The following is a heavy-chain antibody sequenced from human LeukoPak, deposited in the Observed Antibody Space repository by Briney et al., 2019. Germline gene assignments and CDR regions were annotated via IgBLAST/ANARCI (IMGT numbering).Heavy chain of an antibody. CDR3: ARDDYGDYALGHFDY. Sequence: SETLSLTCTVSGGSISSYYWIWIRQFPGKGVEWIGYIYYTGTTNYNPSLKSRVTISVDTSKNQFSLKLSSVTAADTAVYYCARDDYGDYALGHFDYWGQGTLVTVSS. V-gene: IGHV4-59*12. J-gene: IGHJ4*02. D-gene: IGHD4-17*01. CDR1: GGSISSYY. CDR2: IYYTGTT.